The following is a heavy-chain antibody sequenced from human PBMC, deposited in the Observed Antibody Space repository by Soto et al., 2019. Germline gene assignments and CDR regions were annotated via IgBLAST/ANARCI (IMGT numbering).Heavy chain of an antibody. CDR3: AGGYSYGRSFDY. D-gene: IGHD5-18*01. CDR1: GGSISSSNW. Sequence: QVQLQESGPGLVKPSGTLSLTCAVSGGSISSSNWWSWVRQPPGKGLEWFGEIYHSGSTNYNPSLKSRFPISVDKSKNQFSLKLSSVTAADTAVYYCAGGYSYGRSFDYWGQGTLVTVSS. V-gene: IGHV4-4*02. J-gene: IGHJ4*02. CDR2: IYHSGST.